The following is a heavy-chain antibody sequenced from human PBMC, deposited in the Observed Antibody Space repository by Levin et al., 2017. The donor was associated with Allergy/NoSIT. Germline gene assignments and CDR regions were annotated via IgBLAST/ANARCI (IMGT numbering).Heavy chain of an antibody. Sequence: ASVKVSCKASGYTFTGYYMHWVRQAPGQGLEWMGWINPNSGGTNYAQKFQGRVTMTRDTSISTAYMELSRLRSDDTAVYYCARAGVIAVAGSFDYWGQGTLVTVSS. CDR2: INPNSGGT. V-gene: IGHV1-2*02. CDR1: GYTFTGYY. D-gene: IGHD6-19*01. CDR3: ARAGVIAVAGSFDY. J-gene: IGHJ4*02.